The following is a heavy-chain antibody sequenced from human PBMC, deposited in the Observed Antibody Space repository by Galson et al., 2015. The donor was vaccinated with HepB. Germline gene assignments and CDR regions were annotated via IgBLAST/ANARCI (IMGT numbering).Heavy chain of an antibody. J-gene: IGHJ4*02. D-gene: IGHD3-10*01. V-gene: IGHV3-49*04. Sequence: SLRLSCAASEFTFNSYGMSWVRQAPGKGLEWVGFIRSKAYGGTTEYAASVKGRFTISRDDSKGIAYLQMNSLKTEDTAVYYCTRDRIYYGSGSYYFYWGQGTLVTVSS. CDR2: IRSKAYGGTT. CDR3: TRDRIYYGSGSYYFY. CDR1: EFTFNSYG.